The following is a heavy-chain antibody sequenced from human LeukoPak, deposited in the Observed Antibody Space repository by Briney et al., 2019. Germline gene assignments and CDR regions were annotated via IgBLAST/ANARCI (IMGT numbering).Heavy chain of an antibody. CDR2: INHSGST. J-gene: IGHJ6*02. CDR3: ARNTHYYGSGSYGMDV. D-gene: IGHD3-10*01. V-gene: IGHV4-34*01. Sequence: SETLSHTCAVYGGSFSGYYWSWIRQPPGKGLEWIGEINHSGSTNYDPSLKSRVTISIDTSKNQFSLKLSSVTAADTAAYYCARNTHYYGSGSYGMDVWGQGTTVTVSS. CDR1: GGSFSGYY.